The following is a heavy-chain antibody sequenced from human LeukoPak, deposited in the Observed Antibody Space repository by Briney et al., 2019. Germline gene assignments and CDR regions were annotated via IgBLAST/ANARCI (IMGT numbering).Heavy chain of an antibody. J-gene: IGHJ4*02. CDR1: GYTFTSYG. CDR2: ISAYNGNT. V-gene: IGHV1-18*01. D-gene: IGHD3-9*01. Sequence: ASVKVSCKASGYTFTSYGISWVRQAPGRGLEWMGWISAYNGNTNYAQKLQGRVTMTTDTSTSTAYMELRSLRSDDTAVYYCARVPGPFDWLLYGVDYWGQGTLVTVSS. CDR3: ARVPGPFDWLLYGVDY.